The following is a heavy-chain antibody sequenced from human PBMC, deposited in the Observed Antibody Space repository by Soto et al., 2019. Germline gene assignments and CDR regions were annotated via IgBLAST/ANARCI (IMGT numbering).Heavy chain of an antibody. D-gene: IGHD2-8*01. J-gene: IGHJ4*02. CDR2: ISARGGSS. CDR3: AKGSIEYGASVDH. Sequence: EVQLLESGGDLVQPGGSLRLACAASGFSFSSYAMVWVRQAPGKGLEWVSVISARGGSSYFADSVKGRFTISRDNSKNVLSLEMDSLRAEDAGTYFCAKGSIEYGASVDHWGQRTLVLVSS. CDR1: GFSFSSYA. V-gene: IGHV3-23*01.